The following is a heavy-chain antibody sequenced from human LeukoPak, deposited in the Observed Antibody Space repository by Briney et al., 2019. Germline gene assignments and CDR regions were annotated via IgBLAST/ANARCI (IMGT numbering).Heavy chain of an antibody. CDR1: GFTFSSHA. CDR3: AKGYRNHLLILLDS. V-gene: IGHV3-30*04. D-gene: IGHD3-16*01. CDR2: ISYDGSNK. J-gene: IGHJ5*01. Sequence: GGSLRLSCAASGFTFSSHAMHWVRQAPGKGLEWVAVISYDGSNKYYADSVKGRFTISRDNSKNTLYLQMNSLRAADTAVYYCAKGYRNHLLILLDSWGQGTLVTVSS.